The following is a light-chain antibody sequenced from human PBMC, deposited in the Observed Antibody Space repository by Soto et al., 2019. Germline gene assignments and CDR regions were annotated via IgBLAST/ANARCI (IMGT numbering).Light chain of an antibody. CDR3: QQYDTSPRT. J-gene: IGKJ1*01. CDR1: QSLGSGY. Sequence: EILLTQSPGTLSLSPGDRATLSCRASQSLGSGYLAWYRHKPCQAPRILIYAASSRATGVPDRFSGSGSGTDFSLTISRLEPEDFAVYYCQQYDTSPRTFGQGTKVEI. CDR2: AAS. V-gene: IGKV3-20*01.